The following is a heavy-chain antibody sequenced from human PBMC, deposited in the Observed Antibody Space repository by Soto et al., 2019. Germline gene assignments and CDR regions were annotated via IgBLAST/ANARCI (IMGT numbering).Heavy chain of an antibody. J-gene: IGHJ4*02. Sequence: QEQLVESGGDVVQPGRSLTLSCAASGFTFSANAMDWVRQAPGKGLEWVAVIAYDGTIKIYRDSVKGRFTISRDDSKSTLYLQMNSLRPEDTAAYYCARDKIKGAPDYLDSWGQGTLVTVSS. V-gene: IGHV3-30-3*01. CDR1: GFTFSANA. D-gene: IGHD1-26*01. CDR3: ARDKIKGAPDYLDS. CDR2: IAYDGTIK.